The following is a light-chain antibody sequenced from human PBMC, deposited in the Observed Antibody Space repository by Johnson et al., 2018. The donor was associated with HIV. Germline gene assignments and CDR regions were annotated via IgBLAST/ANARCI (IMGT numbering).Light chain of an antibody. CDR2: EDN. CDR1: ISNIESYF. V-gene: IGLV1-51*02. CDR3: GTWDSSLSAPLYV. Sequence: QSVLTQPPSVSAAPGQRVNISCSGNISNIESYFVSWYQQLPGAAPTLLIYEDNKRPSGIPDRFSGSKSGTSATLGITGLQTGDEADYYCGTWDSSLSAPLYVFGTGTKVTVL. J-gene: IGLJ1*01.